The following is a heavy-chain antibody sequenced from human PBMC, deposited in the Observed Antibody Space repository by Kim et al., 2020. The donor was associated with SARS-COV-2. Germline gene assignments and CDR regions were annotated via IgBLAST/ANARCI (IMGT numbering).Heavy chain of an antibody. V-gene: IGHV3-23*01. D-gene: IGHD2-21*02. CDR3: ARNRGVVTANFDC. CDR1: GFTFSNYG. CDR2: ISGNDGST. Sequence: GGSLRLSCAASGFTFSNYGMSWVRQAPGKGLEWVSGISGNDGSTYYADSVKGRFTISRDNSKNTLYLQMNSLRAEDTALYYCARNRGVVTANFDCWGQGTLVTVSS. J-gene: IGHJ4*02.